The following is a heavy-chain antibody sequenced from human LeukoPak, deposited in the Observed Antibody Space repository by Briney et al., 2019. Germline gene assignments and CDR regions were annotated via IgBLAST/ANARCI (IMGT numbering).Heavy chain of an antibody. Sequence: PGGSLRLSCAASGFTFDDYAMHWVRQAPGKGLEWVSGISWNSGSIGYADSVKGRFTISRDNAKNSLYLQMNSLRAEDTALYCCAKASHYYDSSGYYAGYYFDYWGQGTLVTVSS. CDR2: ISWNSGSI. V-gene: IGHV3-9*01. J-gene: IGHJ4*02. D-gene: IGHD3-22*01. CDR1: GFTFDDYA. CDR3: AKASHYYDSSGYYAGYYFDY.